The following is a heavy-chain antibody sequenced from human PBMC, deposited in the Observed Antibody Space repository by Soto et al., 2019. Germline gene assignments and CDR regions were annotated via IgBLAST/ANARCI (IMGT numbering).Heavy chain of an antibody. CDR1: GFTFSSYA. Sequence: GGSLKLSCAASGFTFSSYAMSWVRQAPGKGLEWVSAISGSGGSTYYADSVKGRFTISRDNSKNTLYLQMNSLRAEGTAVYYCAKDDSNAMDDYWGQGTLVTVSS. J-gene: IGHJ4*02. CDR2: ISGSGGST. D-gene: IGHD5-18*01. CDR3: AKDDSNAMDDY. V-gene: IGHV3-23*01.